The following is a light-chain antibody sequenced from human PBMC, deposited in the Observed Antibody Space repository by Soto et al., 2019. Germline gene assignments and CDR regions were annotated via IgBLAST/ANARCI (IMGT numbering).Light chain of an antibody. CDR3: QQYGGSPQT. V-gene: IGKV3-20*01. CDR1: QSVSNY. Sequence: EIVLTQSPGTLSLSPGERTTLSCRASQSVSNYLVWYQQKPGQAPRLLIYGASSRATGIPDRFSGSGSGTAFMLTISRLQPEGFAVYYCQQYGGSPQTFGQGTKVEIK. J-gene: IGKJ1*01. CDR2: GAS.